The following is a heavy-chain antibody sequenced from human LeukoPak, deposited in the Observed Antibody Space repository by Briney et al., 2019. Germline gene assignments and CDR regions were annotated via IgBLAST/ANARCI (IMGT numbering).Heavy chain of an antibody. CDR2: IYYSGST. V-gene: IGHV4-59*01. D-gene: IGHD2-15*01. CDR1: GGSISSYY. Sequence: PSETLSLTCTGSGGSISSYYWSWIRQPPGRGLEWIGYIYYSGSTNYNPSLKSRVTISVDTSKNQFSLKLSSVTAADTAVYYCARDVCSGGSCASDYWGQGTLVTVSS. J-gene: IGHJ4*02. CDR3: ARDVCSGGSCASDY.